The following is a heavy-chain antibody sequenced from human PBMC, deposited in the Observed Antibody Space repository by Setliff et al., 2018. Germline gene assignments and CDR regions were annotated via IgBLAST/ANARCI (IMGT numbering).Heavy chain of an antibody. J-gene: IGHJ4*02. V-gene: IGHV4-4*02. D-gene: IGHD1-26*01. Sequence: PSETLSLTCAVSGGSISSPNWWNWVRQPPGKGLEWIGEIYHSGTTNYNPSLKSRVTMSVDKSRNQFSLRLTSVTAADTAIYYCTRAYSGRHDYWGQGTLVTVSS. CDR2: IYHSGTT. CDR1: GGSISSPNW. CDR3: TRAYSGRHDY.